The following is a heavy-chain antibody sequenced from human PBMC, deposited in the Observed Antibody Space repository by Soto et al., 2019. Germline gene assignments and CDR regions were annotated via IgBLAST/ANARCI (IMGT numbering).Heavy chain of an antibody. J-gene: IGHJ6*03. D-gene: IGHD1-7*01. CDR1: GGSFSGYY. CDR3: ARNNCITGTTGYDYNAV. CDR2: INHSGST. V-gene: IGHV4-34*01. Sequence: PSETLSLTCAVYGGSFSGYYWSWIRQPPGKGLEWIGEINHSGSTNYNPSLKSRVTISVDTSKNQFSLKLSSVTAADTAVYYCARNNCITGTTGYDYNAVWGKGTTV.